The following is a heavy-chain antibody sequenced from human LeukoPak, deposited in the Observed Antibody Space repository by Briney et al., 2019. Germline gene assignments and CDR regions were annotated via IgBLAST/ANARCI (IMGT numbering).Heavy chain of an antibody. CDR3: AGYRVYCSSTSCYEKPPYWFDP. Sequence: SETLSLTCTVSGGSISSSSYYWGWIRQPPGKGLEWIGSIYYSGSTYYNPSLKSRVTISVDTSKNQFSLKLSSVTAADTAVYYCAGYRVYCSSTSCYEKPPYWFDPWGQGTLVTVSS. D-gene: IGHD2-2*01. CDR1: GGSISSSSYY. CDR2: IYYSGST. V-gene: IGHV4-39*01. J-gene: IGHJ5*02.